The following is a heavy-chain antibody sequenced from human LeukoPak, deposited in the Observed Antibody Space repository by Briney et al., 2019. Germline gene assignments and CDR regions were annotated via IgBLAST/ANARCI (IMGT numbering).Heavy chain of an antibody. Sequence: GGSLRLSCAGSGFTFSNAWMSWVRQAPGKGLEWLGRIKSKPAGGTIDYAASIKGRFTISRDDSIKTLYLQMDSLQTDDTAVYYCATDLREYYFGSWGQGTVVTVSS. J-gene: IGHJ4*02. CDR3: ATDLREYYFGS. CDR2: IKSKPAGGTI. CDR1: GFTFSNAW. V-gene: IGHV3-15*01.